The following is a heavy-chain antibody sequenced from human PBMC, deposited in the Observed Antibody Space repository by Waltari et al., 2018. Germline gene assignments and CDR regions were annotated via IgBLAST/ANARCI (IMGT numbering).Heavy chain of an antibody. CDR1: GGSFNGYY. V-gene: IGHV4-34*02. D-gene: IGHD2-15*01. J-gene: IGHJ6*02. CDR2: INHAGNR. CDR3: VRLEDCSGPGGNCYGGDPFALDV. Sequence: QVQLQQWGAGLLQPSETLSLTCAVNGGSFNGYYWGWIRQSPGKGLQWIGEINHAGNRNYNPSLKSRVTMLVDPSRSQFSLKMSSMTAADTALYYCVRLEDCSGPGGNCYGGDPFALDVWGQGTTVTVSS.